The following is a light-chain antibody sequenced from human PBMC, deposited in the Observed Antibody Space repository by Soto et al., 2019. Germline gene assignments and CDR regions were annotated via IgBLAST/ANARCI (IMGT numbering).Light chain of an antibody. CDR3: QAWDASTVV. Sequence: SYELTQPPSVSVSPGQTASIPCSGDELGDKYTSWYQQKPGQSPVLVIYQDTKRPSGIPERFSGSNSGNTATLTVSGTQAIDEADYYCQAWDASTVVFGGGTKLTVL. CDR1: ELGDKY. V-gene: IGLV3-1*01. CDR2: QDT. J-gene: IGLJ2*01.